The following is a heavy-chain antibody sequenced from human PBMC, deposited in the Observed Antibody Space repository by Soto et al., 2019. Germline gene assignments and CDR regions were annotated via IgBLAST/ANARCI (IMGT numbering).Heavy chain of an antibody. CDR2: MNPNSGNT. Sequence: KISWKGCGYTLNSNDNNWGRRATGQRLEWMGWMNPNSGNTGYAQKFQGRATMTRNTSISTAYMELSSLRSEDTAVYSCAREGVAATTGFDSWGQGTLVTVAS. V-gene: IGHV1-8*01. D-gene: IGHD1-26*01. CDR1: GYTLNSND. CDR3: AREGVAATTGFDS. J-gene: IGHJ4*02.